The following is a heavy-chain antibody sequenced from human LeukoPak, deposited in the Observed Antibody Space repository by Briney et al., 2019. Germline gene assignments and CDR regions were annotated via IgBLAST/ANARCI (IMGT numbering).Heavy chain of an antibody. J-gene: IGHJ4*02. D-gene: IGHD3-22*01. CDR2: INHSGST. CDR3: ARRGDSSGYYLFDY. CDR1: GGSFSGYY. V-gene: IGHV4-34*01. Sequence: KTSETLSLTCAVYGGSFSGYYWSWIRQPPGKGLEWIGEINHSGSTNYNPSLKSRVTISVDTSKNQFSLKLSSVTAADTAVYYCARRGDSSGYYLFDYWGQGTLVTVSS.